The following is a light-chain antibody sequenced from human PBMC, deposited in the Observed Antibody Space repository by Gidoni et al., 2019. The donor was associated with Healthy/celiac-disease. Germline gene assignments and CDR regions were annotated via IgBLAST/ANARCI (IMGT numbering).Light chain of an antibody. J-gene: IGKJ1*01. V-gene: IGKV1-17*01. CDR3: LQHNSYPRT. Sequence: DFQMTESPSSLSASVGDSVTITCRASQGIRNYLGWYQQKPGKAPKRLIDAASSLQSGVPSRFSGSGSGTEFTLTISSLQPEDFATYYCLQHNSYPRTFGQGTKVEIK. CDR1: QGIRNY. CDR2: AAS.